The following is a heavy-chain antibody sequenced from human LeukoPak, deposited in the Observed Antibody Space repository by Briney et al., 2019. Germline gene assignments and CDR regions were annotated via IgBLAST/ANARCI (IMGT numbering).Heavy chain of an antibody. D-gene: IGHD3-10*01. CDR2: IISILGIA. V-gene: IGHV1-69*04. CDR1: GGTFSSYA. CDR3: ARVGDGFFSDY. Sequence: GASVKVSCKASGGTFSSYAISWVRQAPGQGLEWMGRIISILGIANYAQKFQGRVTITADKSTSTAYMELSSLRSEDTAVYYCARVGDGFFSDYWGQGTLVTVSS. J-gene: IGHJ4*02.